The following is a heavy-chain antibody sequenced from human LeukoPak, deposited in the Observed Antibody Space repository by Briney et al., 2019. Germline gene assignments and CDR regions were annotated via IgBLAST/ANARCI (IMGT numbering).Heavy chain of an antibody. J-gene: IGHJ4*02. CDR2: IYPGDSDT. Sequence: GESLKISCKGSGYSFTSYWIGWVRQMPGKGLEGMGIIYPGDSDTRYSPSFQGQVTISADKSISTAYLQWSSLKASDTAMYYCARINYYDSSGYYSPFDYWGQGTLVTVSS. V-gene: IGHV5-51*01. CDR3: ARINYYDSSGYYSPFDY. CDR1: GYSFTSYW. D-gene: IGHD3-22*01.